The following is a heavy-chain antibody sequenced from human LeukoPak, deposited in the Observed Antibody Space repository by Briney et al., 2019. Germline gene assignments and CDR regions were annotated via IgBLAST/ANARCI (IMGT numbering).Heavy chain of an antibody. Sequence: GGSLRLSCAASGFTVSSNYMSWVRQAPGKGLEWVSVTYSGGSTNYADSVKGRFSISRDNSKNTLYLQMNSLRAEDTAVYYCARVDVVTVGKNAFDIWGQGTMVTVSS. CDR1: GFTVSSNY. D-gene: IGHD4-23*01. J-gene: IGHJ3*02. CDR2: TYSGGST. V-gene: IGHV3-53*01. CDR3: ARVDVVTVGKNAFDI.